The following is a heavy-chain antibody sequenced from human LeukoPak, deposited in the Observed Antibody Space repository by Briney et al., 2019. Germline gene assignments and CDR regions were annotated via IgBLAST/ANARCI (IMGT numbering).Heavy chain of an antibody. V-gene: IGHV4-61*02. Sequence: SETLSLTCTVSGGSISSGSYYWSWIRQPAGKGLEWIGRIYTSGSTNYNPSLKSRDTISVDTSKNQFSLKLSSVTAADTAVYYCAATIYDYVWGSYRYPIHFDYWGQGTLVTVSS. CDR1: GGSISSGSYY. CDR3: AATIYDYVWGSYRYPIHFDY. J-gene: IGHJ4*02. D-gene: IGHD3-16*02. CDR2: IYTSGST.